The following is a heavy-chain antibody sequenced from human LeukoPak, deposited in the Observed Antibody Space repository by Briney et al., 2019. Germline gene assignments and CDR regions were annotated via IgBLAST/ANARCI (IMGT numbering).Heavy chain of an antibody. CDR3: AREAVAGHFDY. CDR1: GYTFTSYY. CDR2: INPSGGST. Sequence: ASVKASCKASGYTFTSYYMHWVRQAPGQGLEWMGIINPSGGSTSYAQKFQGRVTMTRDTSTSTVYMELSSLRSEDTAVYYCAREAVAGHFDYWGQGTLVTVSS. D-gene: IGHD6-19*01. V-gene: IGHV1-46*01. J-gene: IGHJ4*02.